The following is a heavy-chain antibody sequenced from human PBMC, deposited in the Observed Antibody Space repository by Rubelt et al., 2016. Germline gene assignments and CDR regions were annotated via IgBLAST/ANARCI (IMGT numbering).Heavy chain of an antibody. CDR3: ARGRAVKPADSGGNDY. V-gene: IGHV1-8*01. D-gene: IGHD4-23*01. CDR1: GYTFTSYD. Sequence: QVQLVQSGAEVKKPGASVKVSCKASGYTFTSYDINWVRQATGQGLEWMGWMNPNSGNTGYAQKVQGRVTMTRNTSISTAYMELSSLRSEDTAVYYCARGRAVKPADSGGNDYWGQGTLVTVSS. CDR2: MNPNSGNT. J-gene: IGHJ4*02.